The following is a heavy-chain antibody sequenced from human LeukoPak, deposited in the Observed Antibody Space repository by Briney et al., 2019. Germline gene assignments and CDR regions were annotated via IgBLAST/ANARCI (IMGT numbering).Heavy chain of an antibody. CDR2: INAGHGNT. D-gene: IGHD1-14*01. Sequence: GASVKVSCKASGYTFTSYTMHWVRQAPGQRLEWMGWINAGHGNTKYSQKFQARVPITRDTSASTAYMELRSLRSEDTAVYYCARGAGFAEPLPDYWGQGTLVTVSS. CDR1: GYTFTSYT. V-gene: IGHV1-3*01. J-gene: IGHJ4*02. CDR3: ARGAGFAEPLPDY.